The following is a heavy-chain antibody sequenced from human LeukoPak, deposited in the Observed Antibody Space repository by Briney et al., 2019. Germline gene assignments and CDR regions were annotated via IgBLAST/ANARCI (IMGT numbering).Heavy chain of an antibody. CDR1: GYMFTGYT. D-gene: IGHD3-10*01. CDR2: INTNTGNP. Sequence: ASVKVSCTGSGYMFTGYTISWVRQAPGQGLEWMGWINTNTGNPTYAQGFTGRFVFSLDTSVSTAYLQVSNLRAEDTAVYYCAKVAPMIRGPYYFYYMEVWGKGTTVTVSS. J-gene: IGHJ6*03. CDR3: AKVAPMIRGPYYFYYMEV. V-gene: IGHV7-4-1*02.